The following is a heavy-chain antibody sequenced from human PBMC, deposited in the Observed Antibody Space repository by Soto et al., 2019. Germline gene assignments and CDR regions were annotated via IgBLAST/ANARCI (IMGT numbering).Heavy chain of an antibody. V-gene: IGHV3-21*01. CDR2: ISSSSSYI. J-gene: IGHJ4*02. CDR1: GFTFSSYS. D-gene: IGHD6-13*01. CDR3: ARDDSSSWTRFDY. Sequence: PGGSLRLSCAASGFTFSSYSMNWVRQAPGKGLEWVSSISSSSSYIYYADSVKGRLTISRDNAKNSLYLQMNSLRAEDTAVYYCARDDSSSWTRFDYWGQGTLVTVSS.